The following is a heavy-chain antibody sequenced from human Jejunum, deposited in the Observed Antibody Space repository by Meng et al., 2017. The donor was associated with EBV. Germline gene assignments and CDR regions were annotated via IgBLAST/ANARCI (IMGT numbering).Heavy chain of an antibody. CDR2: IYYSGST. CDR1: GGSISSSSYC. D-gene: IGHD3-22*01. J-gene: IGHJ4*02. Sequence: QESVTCLVKPSHALSLTCIVSGGSISSSSYCWGGIRQPPGKGLEWIGSIYYSGSTYYNPSLKSRVTISVDTSKNQFSLKLSSVTAADTAVYYCARTYYYDSSGYAPFDYWGQGTLVTVSS. CDR3: ARTYYYDSSGYAPFDY. V-gene: IGHV4-39*07.